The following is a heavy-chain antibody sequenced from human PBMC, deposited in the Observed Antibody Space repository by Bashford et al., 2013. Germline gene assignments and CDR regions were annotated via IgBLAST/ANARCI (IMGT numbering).Heavy chain of an antibody. Sequence: SGGPVRLSCAASGFTFSSYEMNWVRQAPGKGLEWVSYIVSSSGSTISYADSVKGRFTISRDNAKNSLYLQMNSLRAEDTAVYYCASLVVVAATWVPHDYWGQGTLVTVSS. CDR1: GFTFSSYE. CDR3: ASLVVVAATWVPHDY. J-gene: IGHJ4*02. D-gene: IGHD2-15*01. V-gene: IGHV3-48*03. CDR2: IVSSSGSTI.